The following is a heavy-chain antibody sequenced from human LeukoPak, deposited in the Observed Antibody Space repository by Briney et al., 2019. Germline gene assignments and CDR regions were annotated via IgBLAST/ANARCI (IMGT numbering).Heavy chain of an antibody. V-gene: IGHV1-46*01. J-gene: IGHJ6*03. Sequence: ASVKVSCKASGYTFTSYYMHWVRQAPGQGLEWMRIINPSGGSTSYAQKFQGRVTMTRDTSTSTVYMELSSLRSEDTAVYYCARDGLYSSGWSNSYYYYYYMDVWGKGTTVTVSS. CDR3: ARDGLYSSGWSNSYYYYYYMDV. D-gene: IGHD6-19*01. CDR2: INPSGGST. CDR1: GYTFTSYY.